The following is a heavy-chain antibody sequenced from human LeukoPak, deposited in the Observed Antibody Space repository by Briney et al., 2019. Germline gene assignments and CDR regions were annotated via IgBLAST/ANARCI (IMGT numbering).Heavy chain of an antibody. CDR2: ISYDGSNK. CDR1: GFTFSSYA. J-gene: IGHJ4*02. D-gene: IGHD3-22*01. Sequence: GGSLRLSCAASGFTFSSYAMHWVRQAPGKGLEWVAVISYDGSNKYYADSVKGRFTISRDNSKNTLYLQMNSLRAEDTAVYYCTDSSGSYWGQGTLVTVSS. V-gene: IGHV3-30-3*01. CDR3: TDSSGSY.